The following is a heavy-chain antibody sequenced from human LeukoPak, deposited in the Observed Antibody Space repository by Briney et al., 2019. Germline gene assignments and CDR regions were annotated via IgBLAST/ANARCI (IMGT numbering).Heavy chain of an antibody. Sequence: GGSLRLSCAASGFTFSDYYMSWIRQASGKGLEWVGHIRSKADSYATVYAASVKGRFTITRDDSENTAYLQMNSLKTEDTAVYYCATFPSGSWSAYWGQGTLVTVSS. CDR3: ATFPSGSWSAY. J-gene: IGHJ4*02. V-gene: IGHV3-73*01. CDR1: GFTFSDYY. CDR2: IRSKADSYAT. D-gene: IGHD1-26*01.